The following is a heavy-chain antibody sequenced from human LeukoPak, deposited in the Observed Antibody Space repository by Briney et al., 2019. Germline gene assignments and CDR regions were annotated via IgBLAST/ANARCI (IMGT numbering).Heavy chain of an antibody. V-gene: IGHV4-59*01. CDR2: IYYSGST. CDR1: GFTFSNAW. J-gene: IGHJ6*02. CDR3: ARGDYYYGMDV. Sequence: GSLRLSCGASGFTFSNAWMSWVRQAPGKGLEWIGYIYYSGSTNYNPSLKSRVTISVDTSKNQFSLKPSSVTATDTAVYYCARGDYYYGMDVWGQGTTVTVSS.